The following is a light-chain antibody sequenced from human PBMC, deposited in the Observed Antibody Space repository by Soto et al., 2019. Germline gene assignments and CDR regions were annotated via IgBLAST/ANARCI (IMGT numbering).Light chain of an antibody. J-gene: IGKJ1*01. Sequence: EIVLTQSPATLSLSPGERATLSCRASQSVSSYLAWYQQKPGQAPRLLIYGASTRATGIPARFSGSGSGTEFTLTISSLQSGDFAVYYCQQYADWPRTFGQGTKVEIK. CDR3: QQYADWPRT. CDR2: GAS. V-gene: IGKV3-15*01. CDR1: QSVSSY.